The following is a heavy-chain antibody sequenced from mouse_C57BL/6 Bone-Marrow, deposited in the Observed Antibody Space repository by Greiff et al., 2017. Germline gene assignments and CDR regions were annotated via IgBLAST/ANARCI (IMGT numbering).Heavy chain of an antibody. CDR2: INPSSGYT. J-gene: IGHJ4*01. D-gene: IGHD2-4*01. CDR3: ARERDDYDVLYYYAMDY. V-gene: IGHV1-7*01. Sequence: VHLVESGAELAKPGASVKLSCKASGYTFTSYWMHWVKQRPGQGLEWIGYINPSSGYTKYNQKFKDKATLTADKSSSTAYMQLSSLTYEDSAVYYCARERDDYDVLYYYAMDYWGQGTSVTVSS. CDR1: GYTFTSYW.